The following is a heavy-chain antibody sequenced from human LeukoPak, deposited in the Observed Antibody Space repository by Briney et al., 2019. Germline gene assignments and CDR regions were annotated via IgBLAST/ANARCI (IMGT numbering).Heavy chain of an antibody. CDR1: GYTFTSYG. V-gene: IGHV1-18*04. CDR2: ISAYNGNT. CDR3: ARVFTMVRGVITFDY. D-gene: IGHD3-10*01. Sequence: WASVKVSCKASGYTFTSYGISWVRQAPGQGLEWMGWISAYNGNTNYAQKLQGRVTMTTDTSTSTAYMELRSLRSDDTAVYHCARVFTMVRGVITFDYWGQGTLVTVSS. J-gene: IGHJ4*02.